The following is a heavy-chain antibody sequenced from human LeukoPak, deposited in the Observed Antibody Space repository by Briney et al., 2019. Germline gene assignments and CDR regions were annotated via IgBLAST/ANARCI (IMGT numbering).Heavy chain of an antibody. CDR2: ISSSSSYI. V-gene: IGHV3-21*01. D-gene: IGHD5-24*01. CDR3: AREGATSHIRDAFDI. Sequence: GGSLRLSCAASGFTFSSYSMNWVRQAPGKGLEWVSSISSSSSYIYYADSVKGRFTLSRDNAKNSLYLQMNSLRAEDTAVYYCAREGATSHIRDAFDIWGQGTMVTVSS. J-gene: IGHJ3*02. CDR1: GFTFSSYS.